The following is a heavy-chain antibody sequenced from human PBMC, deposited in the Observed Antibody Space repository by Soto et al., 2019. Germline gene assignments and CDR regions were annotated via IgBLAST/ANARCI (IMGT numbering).Heavy chain of an antibody. J-gene: IGHJ6*02. CDR1: GGSISSGGYY. V-gene: IGHV4-31*03. CDR3: ARGGRRAPGMDV. Sequence: QVQLQESGPGLVKPSQTLSLTCTVSGGSISSGGYYWSWIRQHPGKGLEWIGYIYYSGSTYYNPSLKSRITRSGDPAKNQVSLRLSSVTAADTAVYYCARGGRRAPGMDVWGQGTTVTVSS. CDR2: IYYSGST.